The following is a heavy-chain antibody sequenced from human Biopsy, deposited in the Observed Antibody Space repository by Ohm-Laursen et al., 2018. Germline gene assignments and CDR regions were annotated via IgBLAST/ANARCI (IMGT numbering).Heavy chain of an antibody. CDR2: MNPNSGNT. CDR1: GYTFGNYG. CDR3: ARGRNPVWFGEDLDY. D-gene: IGHD3-10*01. Sequence: ASVKVSCKASGYTFGNYGISWVRQATGQGLEWMGWMNPNSGNTGYAQKFQGRVTMTRNTSISTAYMEVSSLRSEDTAVYYCARGRNPVWFGEDLDYWGQGTPVTVSS. V-gene: IGHV1-8*01. J-gene: IGHJ4*02.